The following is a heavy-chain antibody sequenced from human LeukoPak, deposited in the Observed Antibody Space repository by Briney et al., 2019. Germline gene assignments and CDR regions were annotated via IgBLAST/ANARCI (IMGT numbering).Heavy chain of an antibody. V-gene: IGHV3-11*01. CDR1: GFTFTDYY. Sequence: GGSLRLPCSASGFTFTDYYMSWIRQAPGKGLEWVSYISPSGTVIYYGDSVKGRFTISRDNAKKSLYLQMNSLRAEDTAVYYCARDYNCWGQGTLVTVPS. CDR3: ARDYNC. J-gene: IGHJ4*02. D-gene: IGHD3-10*01. CDR2: ISPSGTVI.